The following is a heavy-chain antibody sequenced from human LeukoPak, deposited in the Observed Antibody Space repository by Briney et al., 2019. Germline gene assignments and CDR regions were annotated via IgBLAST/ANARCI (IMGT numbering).Heavy chain of an antibody. J-gene: IGHJ6*02. CDR3: ARESNEIAVAGTHYGMDV. Sequence: SETLSLTCTVSGGSISSHYWSWIRQPPGKGLEWIGYIYYSGSTNYNPSLKSRVTISVDTSKNQFSLKLSSVTAADTAVYYCARESNEIAVAGTHYGMDVWGQGTTVTVSS. CDR1: GGSISSHY. D-gene: IGHD6-19*01. V-gene: IGHV4-59*11. CDR2: IYYSGST.